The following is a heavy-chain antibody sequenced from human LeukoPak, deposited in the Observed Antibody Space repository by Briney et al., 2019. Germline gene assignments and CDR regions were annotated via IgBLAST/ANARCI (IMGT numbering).Heavy chain of an antibody. Sequence: SETLSLTCTVSGGSISSSSYYWGWIRQPPGKGLEWIGSIYYSGSTYCNPSLKSRVTISVDTSKNQFSLKLSSVTAADTAVYYCATYGSGSYGPFDYWGQGTLVTVSS. D-gene: IGHD3-10*01. V-gene: IGHV4-39*01. CDR1: GGSISSSSYY. CDR3: ATYGSGSYGPFDY. J-gene: IGHJ4*02. CDR2: IYYSGST.